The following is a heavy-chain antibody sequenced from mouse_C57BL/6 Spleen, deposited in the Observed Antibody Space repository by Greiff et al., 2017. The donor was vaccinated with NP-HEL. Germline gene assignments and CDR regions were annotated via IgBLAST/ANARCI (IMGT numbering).Heavy chain of an antibody. CDR3: ARRPMVTTREAMDY. CDR2: IYPGDGDT. D-gene: IGHD2-2*01. J-gene: IGHJ4*01. Sequence: QVQLQQSGPELVKPGASVKISCKASGYAFSSSWMNWVKQRPGKGLEWIGRIYPGDGDTNYNGKFKGKATLTADKSSSTAYMQLSSLTSEDSAVYFCARRPMVTTREAMDYWGQGTSVTVSS. CDR1: GYAFSSSW. V-gene: IGHV1-82*01.